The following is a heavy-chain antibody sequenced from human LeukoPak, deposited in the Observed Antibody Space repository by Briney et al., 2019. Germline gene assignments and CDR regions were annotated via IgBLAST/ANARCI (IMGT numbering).Heavy chain of an antibody. Sequence: GGSLRLSCVASGFTFSTYGMSWVRQAPGKGLEWVANIKQDGSEKYYVDSVKGRFTISRDNAKNSLYLQMNSLRAEDTAVYYCAREQQLWLFWGQGTLVTVSS. CDR2: IKQDGSEK. CDR3: AREQQLWLF. V-gene: IGHV3-7*01. D-gene: IGHD5-18*01. CDR1: GFTFSTYG. J-gene: IGHJ4*02.